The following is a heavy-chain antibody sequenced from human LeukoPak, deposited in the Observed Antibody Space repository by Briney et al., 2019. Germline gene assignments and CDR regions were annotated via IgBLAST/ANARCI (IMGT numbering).Heavy chain of an antibody. D-gene: IGHD3-22*01. J-gene: IGHJ4*02. CDR2: INPNSGGT. CDR1: GYTFTGYY. Sequence: ASVKVSCTASGYTFTGYYMHWVRQAPGQGLEWMGWINPNSGGTNYAQKFQGRVTMTRDMSTSTVYMELSSLRSEDTAVYYCARGLIYYDSSGHGDYWGQGTLVTVSS. CDR3: ARGLIYYDSSGHGDY. V-gene: IGHV1-2*02.